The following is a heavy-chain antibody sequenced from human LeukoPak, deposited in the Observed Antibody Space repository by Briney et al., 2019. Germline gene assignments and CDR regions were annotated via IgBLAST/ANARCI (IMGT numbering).Heavy chain of an antibody. CDR1: GGSISSYY. CDR3: AREGNDAFDI. V-gene: IGHV4-4*07. CDR2: IYTSGST. Sequence: SETLSLTCTVSGGSISSYYWSWIRQPAGKGLKWIGRIYTSGSTNYNPSLKSRVTMSVDTSKNQFSLKLSSVTAVDTAVYYCAREGNDAFDIWGQGTMVTVSS. J-gene: IGHJ3*02.